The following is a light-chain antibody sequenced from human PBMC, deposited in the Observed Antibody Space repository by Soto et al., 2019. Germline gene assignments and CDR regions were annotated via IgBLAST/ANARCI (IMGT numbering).Light chain of an antibody. CDR1: QSVSSSY. J-gene: IGKJ5*01. CDR2: GAS. V-gene: IGKV3-20*01. Sequence: EIVLTQSPGTLSLSPGERATLSCRASQSVSSSYLAWYQQKPGQAPRLLIYGASTRATGIPARFSGSGSGTEFTLTISSLQSEDFAVYHCQQYSSSPRTFGQGTRLEIK. CDR3: QQYSSSPRT.